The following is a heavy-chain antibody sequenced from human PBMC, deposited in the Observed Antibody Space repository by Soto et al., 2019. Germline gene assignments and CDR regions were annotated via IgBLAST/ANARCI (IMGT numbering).Heavy chain of an antibody. V-gene: IGHV4-39*01. CDR3: ARIYDSSGYYVGGWTY. CDR1: GGSISSSSYY. Sequence: LQLQESGPGLVKPSETLSLTCTVSGGSISSSSYYWGWIRQPPGKGLEWIGSIYYSGSTYYNPSLKSRVTISVDTSKNQFSLKLSSVTAADTAVYYCARIYDSSGYYVGGWTYWGQGTLVTVSS. D-gene: IGHD3-22*01. J-gene: IGHJ4*02. CDR2: IYYSGST.